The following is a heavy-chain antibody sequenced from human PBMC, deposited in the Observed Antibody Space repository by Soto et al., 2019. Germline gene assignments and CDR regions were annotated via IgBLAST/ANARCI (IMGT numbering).Heavy chain of an antibody. V-gene: IGHV5-51*01. J-gene: IGHJ4*02. CDR1: GYSFTSYW. D-gene: IGHD6-6*01. CDR3: ASLSRESIPARRPASYFDY. Sequence: PGESLKISCKGSGYSFTSYWIGRVRQMPGKGLEWMGIIYPGDSDTRYSPSFQGQVTISADKSISTAYLQWSSLKASDTAMYYCASLSRESIPARRPASYFDYWGQGTLVTVSS. CDR2: IYPGDSDT.